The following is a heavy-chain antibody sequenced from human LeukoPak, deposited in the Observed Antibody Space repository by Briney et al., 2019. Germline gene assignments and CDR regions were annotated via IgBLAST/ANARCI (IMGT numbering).Heavy chain of an antibody. CDR2: IWYDGSNK. Sequence: GGSLRLSCAASGFTFSSYGMHWVRQAPGKGLEWVAVIWYDGSNKYYADFVKGRFTISRDNSKNTLYLQMNSLRAEDTAVYYCARDGSSGNFDYWGQGTLVTVSS. CDR1: GFTFSSYG. D-gene: IGHD6-19*01. V-gene: IGHV3-33*01. J-gene: IGHJ4*02. CDR3: ARDGSSGNFDY.